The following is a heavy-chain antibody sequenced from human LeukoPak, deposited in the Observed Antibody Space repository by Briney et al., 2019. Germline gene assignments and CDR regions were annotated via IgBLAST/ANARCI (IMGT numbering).Heavy chain of an antibody. Sequence: SETLSLTCTVSSGSISTFYWNWIRQPPGKGLEWIGEINHSGSTNYNPSLKSRVTISVDTSKNQFSLKLSSVTAADTAVYYCASLTIAESSYYFDYWGQGTLVTVSS. D-gene: IGHD3-9*01. CDR2: INHSGST. J-gene: IGHJ4*02. V-gene: IGHV4-34*01. CDR1: SGSISTFY. CDR3: ASLTIAESSYYFDY.